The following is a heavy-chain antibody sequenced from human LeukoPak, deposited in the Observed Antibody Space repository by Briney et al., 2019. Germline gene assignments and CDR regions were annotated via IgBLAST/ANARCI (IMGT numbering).Heavy chain of an antibody. J-gene: IGHJ4*02. V-gene: IGHV3-21*01. CDR1: GFTFSSYS. CDR2: ISSSSSYI. Sequence: GGSLRLSCAASGFTFSSYSMNWVRQAPGKGLEWVSSISSSSSYIYYADSVKGRFTISRDNAKNSLYLQMNSPRAEDTAVYYCARAFMVRGAYYFDYWGQGTLVTVSS. CDR3: ARAFMVRGAYYFDY. D-gene: IGHD3-10*01.